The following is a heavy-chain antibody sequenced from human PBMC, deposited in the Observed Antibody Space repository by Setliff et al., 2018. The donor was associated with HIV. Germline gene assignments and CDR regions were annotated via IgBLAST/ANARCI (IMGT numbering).Heavy chain of an antibody. CDR1: GYSFTSYW. J-gene: IGHJ4*02. V-gene: IGHV5-51*01. CDR3: ASGFCNTPSCYIGVLDH. D-gene: IGHD2-2*02. Sequence: GESLKISCKGSGYSFTSYWIAWVRQMPGKGLEWIGIIYPGDSHTRYSPSFQGQVTFSADKSISTAYLQWSSLKASDTAMYYCASGFCNTPSCYIGVLDHWGLGTLVTVSS. CDR2: IYPGDSHT.